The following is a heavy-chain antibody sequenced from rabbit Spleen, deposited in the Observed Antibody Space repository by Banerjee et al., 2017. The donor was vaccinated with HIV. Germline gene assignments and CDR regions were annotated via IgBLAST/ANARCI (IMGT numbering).Heavy chain of an antibody. CDR3: VRDLGYDDYSEKGYFNL. V-gene: IGHV1S7*01. CDR1: GFSISSYY. CDR2: IDPVFGIT. Sequence: QSLEESGGDLVKPGASLTLTCTASGFSISSYYMNWVRQAPGKGLEWIGYIDPVFGITYYASWVNGRFSISRENAQNTLYLQLNSLTVADTATYFCVRDLGYDDYSEKGYFNLWGQGTLVTVS. D-gene: IGHD2-1*01. J-gene: IGHJ4*01.